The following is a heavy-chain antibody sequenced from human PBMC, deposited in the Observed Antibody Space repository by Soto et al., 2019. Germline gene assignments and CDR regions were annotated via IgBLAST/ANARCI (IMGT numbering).Heavy chain of an antibody. J-gene: IGHJ6*02. CDR1: GDTFTTYY. CDR2: INPSGGST. CDR3: AGRREDFWARSYYYYYGMDV. V-gene: IGHV1-46*01. D-gene: IGHD3-3*01. Sequence: HVQLVQSGAEVKQPGASVKVSCKASGDTFTTYYMQWVRQAPGQGLEWMGIINPSGGSTSYAQKFQGRVTMTRDTSTSTVYMELSSLRSEDTAVYYCAGRREDFWARSYYYYYGMDVWGQGTTVTVSS.